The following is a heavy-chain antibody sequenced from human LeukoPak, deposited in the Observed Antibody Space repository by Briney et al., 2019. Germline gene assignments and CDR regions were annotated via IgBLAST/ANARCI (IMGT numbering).Heavy chain of an antibody. V-gene: IGHV3-48*04. CDR1: GFTFSSYS. CDR3: ARDFSGLEQIGYCGSTSCYTWDY. D-gene: IGHD2-2*02. Sequence: PGGSLRLSCVTSGFTFSSYSMNWVRQAPGKGPEWISYITGDSSTIIYADSLKGRFTASRDNAKNSLYLQMNSLRAEDTAVYYCARDFSGLEQIGYCGSTSCYTWDYWGQGTLVTVSS. J-gene: IGHJ4*02. CDR2: ITGDSSTI.